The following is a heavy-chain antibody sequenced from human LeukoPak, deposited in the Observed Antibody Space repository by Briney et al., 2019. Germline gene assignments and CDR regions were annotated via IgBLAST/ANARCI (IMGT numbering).Heavy chain of an antibody. Sequence: GGSLRLSCAASGFTFSSYAMSWVRQAPGKGLEWVSAISGSGGAPYYADSVKGRFTISRDNSKNTLYLQMNSLRADDTAVYYCAKRDKGYGYIFDYWGQGTLVTVSS. CDR3: AKRDKGYGYIFDY. CDR1: GFTFSSYA. V-gene: IGHV3-23*01. CDR2: ISGSGGAP. D-gene: IGHD5-18*01. J-gene: IGHJ4*02.